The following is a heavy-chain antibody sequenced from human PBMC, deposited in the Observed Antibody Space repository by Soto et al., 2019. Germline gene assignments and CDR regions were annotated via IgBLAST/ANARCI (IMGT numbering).Heavy chain of an antibody. Sequence: VGPLRLSRAASGFTFSNAWMSWVRQAPGKGLEWVGRIKSKTDGGTTDYAAPVKGRFTISRDDSKNTLYLQMNSLKTEDTAVYYCATRIAARRRLGAFDIWGQGTMVTVSS. CDR2: IKSKTDGGTT. CDR1: GFTFSNAW. D-gene: IGHD6-6*01. V-gene: IGHV3-15*01. J-gene: IGHJ3*02. CDR3: ATRIAARRRLGAFDI.